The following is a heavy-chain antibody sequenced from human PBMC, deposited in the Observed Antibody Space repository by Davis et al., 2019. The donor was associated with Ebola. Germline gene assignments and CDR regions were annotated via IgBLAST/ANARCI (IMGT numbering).Heavy chain of an antibody. Sequence: SLKISCETSGFTFGNYAMHWVRQAPGKGLEWVASISSTSGSIRYAGSVRGRFTISRDNAKNSLFLQMNSLTIEDTALYYCAKDIGGSLYYFDLWGRGTLVSVSS. D-gene: IGHD5/OR15-5a*01. CDR1: GFTFGNYA. CDR3: AKDIGGSLYYFDL. V-gene: IGHV3-9*01. J-gene: IGHJ2*01. CDR2: ISSTSGSI.